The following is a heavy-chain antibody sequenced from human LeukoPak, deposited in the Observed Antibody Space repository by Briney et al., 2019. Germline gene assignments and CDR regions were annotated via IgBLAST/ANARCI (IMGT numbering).Heavy chain of an antibody. CDR3: FREGGD. CDR1: GFTFSSNW. V-gene: IGHV3-7*01. D-gene: IGHD3-10*01. Sequence: PGGSLRLSCATSGFTFSSNWMSWVRHVPGRGLDWVANIKPDGSAQYYAASVKGRFTVSRDNAKNTLYLQMNSLRAEDTAIYYCFREGGDWGQGTLVTVSS. CDR2: IKPDGSAQ. J-gene: IGHJ4*02.